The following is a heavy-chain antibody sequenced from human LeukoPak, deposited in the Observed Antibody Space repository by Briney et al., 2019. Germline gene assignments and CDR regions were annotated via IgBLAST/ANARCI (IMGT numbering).Heavy chain of an antibody. Sequence: GGSLRLSCAASGFTFSNAWMSWVRQAPGKGLEWVGRIKSKTDGGTTYYADSVKGRFTISRDNSKNTLSLQMNSLRAEDTAVYYCAKDRMMSTFGVVIIFADWGQGTLVTVSS. D-gene: IGHD3-3*01. J-gene: IGHJ4*02. CDR1: GFTFSNAW. CDR3: AKDRMMSTFGVVIIFAD. V-gene: IGHV3-15*01. CDR2: IKSKTDGGTT.